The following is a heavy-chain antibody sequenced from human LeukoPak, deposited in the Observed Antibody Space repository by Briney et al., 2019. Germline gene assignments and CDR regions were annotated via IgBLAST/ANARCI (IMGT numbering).Heavy chain of an antibody. D-gene: IGHD3-22*01. Sequence: GGSLRLSCAASGSTFSRYGMHWVRQAPGKGLEWVAVIWYDGSRKYFAESVKGRFTISRDNSKNTLYLQMNSLRAEDTAVYYCASTLSEVEDSSGYDAFDIWGQGTMVTVSS. CDR3: ASTLSEVEDSSGYDAFDI. V-gene: IGHV3-33*01. J-gene: IGHJ3*02. CDR2: IWYDGSRK. CDR1: GSTFSRYG.